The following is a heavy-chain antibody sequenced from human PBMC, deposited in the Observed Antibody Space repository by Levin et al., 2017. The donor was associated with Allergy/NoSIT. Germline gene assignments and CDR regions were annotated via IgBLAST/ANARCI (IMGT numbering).Heavy chain of an antibody. CDR1: GFTFSGSA. D-gene: IGHD3-3*01. J-gene: IGHJ5*02. CDR3: TRQASYENYDFWSGSPFDP. CDR2: IRSKANSYAT. Sequence: GGSLRLSCAASGFTFSGSAMHWVRQASGKGLEWVGRIRSKANSYATAYAASVKGRFTISRDDSKNTAYLQMNSLKTEDTAVYYCTRQASYENYDFWSGSPFDPWGQGTLVTVSS. V-gene: IGHV3-73*01.